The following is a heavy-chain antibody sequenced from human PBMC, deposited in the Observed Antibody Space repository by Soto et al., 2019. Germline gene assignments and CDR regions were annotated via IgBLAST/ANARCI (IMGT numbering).Heavy chain of an antibody. Sequence: PGESLKISCQASGYNFIRYWIAWVRQMPGKGLEWMGIIYPGDSDATYSPSFEGQVTFSGDKSITTAYLQWISLKASDTAMYYCARQAYYGSGTYYSDYWGQGTQVTVSS. J-gene: IGHJ4*02. V-gene: IGHV5-51*01. CDR1: GYNFIRYW. D-gene: IGHD3-10*01. CDR2: IYPGDSDA. CDR3: ARQAYYGSGTYYSDY.